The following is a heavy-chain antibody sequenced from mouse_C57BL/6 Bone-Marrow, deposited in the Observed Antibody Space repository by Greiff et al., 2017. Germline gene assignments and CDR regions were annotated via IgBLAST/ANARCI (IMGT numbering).Heavy chain of an antibody. D-gene: IGHD4-1*01. J-gene: IGHJ3*01. CDR2: IYPGDGDT. Sequence: LVESGAELVKPGASVKISCKASGYAFSSYWMNWVKQRPGKGLEWIGQIYPGDGDTNYNGKFKGKATLTADKSSSTAYMQLSSLTSEDSAVYFCASEANWGFAYWGQGTLVTVSA. CDR3: ASEANWGFAY. V-gene: IGHV1-80*01. CDR1: GYAFSSYW.